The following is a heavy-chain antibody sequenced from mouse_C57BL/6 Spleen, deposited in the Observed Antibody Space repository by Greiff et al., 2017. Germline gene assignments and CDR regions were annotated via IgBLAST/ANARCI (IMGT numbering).Heavy chain of an antibody. J-gene: IGHJ3*01. CDR3: ARSRGGYDGYYYSWFAY. CDR1: GYAFSSYW. V-gene: IGHV1-80*01. Sequence: VQLQQSGAELVKPGASVKISCKASGYAFSSYWMNWVKQRPGKGLEWIGQIYPGDGDTNYNGKFKGKATLTADKSSSPAYMQLSSLTSEDAAVYFCARSRGGYDGYYYSWFAYWGQGTLVTVSA. CDR2: IYPGDGDT. D-gene: IGHD2-3*01.